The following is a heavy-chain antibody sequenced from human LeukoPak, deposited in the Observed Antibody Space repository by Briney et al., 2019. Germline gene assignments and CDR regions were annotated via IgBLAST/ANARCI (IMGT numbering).Heavy chain of an antibody. J-gene: IGHJ4*02. CDR3: ARIERSSYSLGFDY. D-gene: IGHD6-6*01. Sequence: TSETLSLTCTVSGVSISSGGYYWRWIRQHPGKGLEWVGHVYYSGTSLYNPSLTSRVTISVDTSKNQFSLKLTSVNDADTAVYYCARIERSSYSLGFDYWGQGTLVTVPS. CDR1: GVSISSGGYY. CDR2: VYYSGTS. V-gene: IGHV4-31*03.